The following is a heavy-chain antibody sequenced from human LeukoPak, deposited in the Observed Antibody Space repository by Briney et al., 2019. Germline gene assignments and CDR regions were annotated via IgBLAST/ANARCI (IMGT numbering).Heavy chain of an antibody. J-gene: IGHJ4*02. Sequence: PSETLSLTCTVSGGSISSSNYYWGWIRQPPGKGLEWIGSIFYSGSTYYNPSLRSRVTISVDTSKNQFSLKLSCVTAADTAVYFCARQHMRAGGPAPLCENWGQGTLVTVSS. CDR3: ARQHMRAGGPAPLCEN. CDR1: GGSISSSNYY. V-gene: IGHV4-39*01. D-gene: IGHD6-13*01. CDR2: IFYSGST.